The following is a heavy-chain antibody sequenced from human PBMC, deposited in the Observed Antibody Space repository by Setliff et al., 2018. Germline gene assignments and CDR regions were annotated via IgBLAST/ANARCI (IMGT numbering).Heavy chain of an antibody. CDR2: IYYSGTT. V-gene: IGHV4-59*12. J-gene: IGHJ4*02. CDR1: GGSISTYY. Sequence: PSETLSLTCTVSGGSISTYYWTWIRQPPGKALEWIGYIYYSGTTNYSPSLKSRVTISIDMSKNQFSLKLNSVTAADTAVYYCASVVEDYYDSSGYFLPSYYFDYWGQGTLVTVSS. CDR3: ASVVEDYYDSSGYFLPSYYFDY. D-gene: IGHD3-22*01.